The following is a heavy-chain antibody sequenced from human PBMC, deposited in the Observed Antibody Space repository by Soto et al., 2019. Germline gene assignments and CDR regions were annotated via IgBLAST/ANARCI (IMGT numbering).Heavy chain of an antibody. CDR3: ATAPGPY. V-gene: IGHV4-30-2*01. Sequence: SETLSLTYAVSDGSISSVGYSCSWIRQPPGKGLEWIGYIYHSGSTYYNPSLKSRVTISVDRSKNHFSLKLSSVTAADTAVYYCATAPGPYWGQGPLVTVSS. CDR1: DGSISSVGYS. J-gene: IGHJ4*02. CDR2: IYHSGST.